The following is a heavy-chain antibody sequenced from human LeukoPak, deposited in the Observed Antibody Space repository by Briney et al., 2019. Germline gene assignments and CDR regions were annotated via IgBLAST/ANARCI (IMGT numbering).Heavy chain of an antibody. CDR2: ISGYNGNT. Sequence: ASVKVSCKASGYTFTNFGISWVRPAPGQGLEWMGWISGYNGNTNYAQKLQGRVTMTTDTSTSTAYMDLRSLRSDDTAVYYCARDRHRRHYYDSSLHPPLDYWGQGTLVTVSS. D-gene: IGHD3-22*01. CDR1: GYTFTNFG. CDR3: ARDRHRRHYYDSSLHPPLDY. V-gene: IGHV1-18*01. J-gene: IGHJ4*02.